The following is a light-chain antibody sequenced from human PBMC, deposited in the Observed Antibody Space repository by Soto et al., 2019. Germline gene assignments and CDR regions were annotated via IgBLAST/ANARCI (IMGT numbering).Light chain of an antibody. Sequence: IQLTQSPSSLSASVGDRVTITCRASQSISNYVAWYQQKPGNIPKLLIYAASTLHLGVPSRFSGSGSGTDFTLTISSLQPEDVATYYCQKYNRAPITFGPGTKV. V-gene: IGKV1-27*01. J-gene: IGKJ3*01. CDR1: QSISNY. CDR3: QKYNRAPIT. CDR2: AAS.